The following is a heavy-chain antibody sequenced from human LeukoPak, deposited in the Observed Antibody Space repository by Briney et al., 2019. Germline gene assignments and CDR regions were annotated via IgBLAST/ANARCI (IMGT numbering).Heavy chain of an antibody. D-gene: IGHD5-24*01. CDR1: GFTFSSYG. V-gene: IGHV3-30*02. CDR3: AKDPDGYNLGYYYYYYMDV. Sequence: HSGGSLRLSCAASGFTFSSYGMHWVRQAPGKGLEWVAFIRYDGSNKYYADSVKGRFTISRDNSKNTLYLQMNSLRAEETAVYYCAKDPDGYNLGYYYYYYMDVWGKGTTVTISS. J-gene: IGHJ6*03. CDR2: IRYDGSNK.